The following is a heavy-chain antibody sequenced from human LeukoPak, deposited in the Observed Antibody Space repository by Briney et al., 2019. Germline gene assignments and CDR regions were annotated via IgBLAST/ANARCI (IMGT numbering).Heavy chain of an antibody. Sequence: SETLSLTCTVSGGSISSSRYYWGWIRQTPGKGLEWIGEIYHSGGTSYNPSLKSRVTISVDKSKNQFSLKLNSVTAADTAVYYCASYGAIITTYTFDLWGQGTMVTVSS. D-gene: IGHD3-22*01. CDR2: IYHSGGT. J-gene: IGHJ3*01. V-gene: IGHV4-39*07. CDR3: ASYGAIITTYTFDL. CDR1: GGSISSSRYY.